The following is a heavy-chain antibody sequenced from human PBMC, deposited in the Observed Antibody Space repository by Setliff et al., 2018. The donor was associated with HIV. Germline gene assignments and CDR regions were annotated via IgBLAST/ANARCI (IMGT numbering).Heavy chain of an antibody. CDR3: AKASYYYDSSGYVDY. D-gene: IGHD3-22*01. CDR1: GFSFTNYG. Sequence: GGSLRLSCAASGFSFTNYGMTWVRQAPGKGLEWVSGIRDSGVSVYYADSVMGRFTISRDNSKNTLYLQMNSLRAEDTAVYYCAKASYYYDSSGYVDYWGQGTLVTVSS. CDR2: IRDSGVSV. V-gene: IGHV3-23*01. J-gene: IGHJ4*02.